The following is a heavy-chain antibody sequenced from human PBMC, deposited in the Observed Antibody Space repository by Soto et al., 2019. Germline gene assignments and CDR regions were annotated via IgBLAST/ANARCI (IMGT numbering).Heavy chain of an antibody. CDR2: MNPNSGNT. Sequence: ASVKVSYKASGYTFTSYDINWVRQATGQGLEWMGWMNPNSGNTGYAQKFQGRVTMTRNTSISTAYMELSSLRSEDTAVYYCARGLQWLRREYHFDYWGQGTLVTVSS. CDR1: GYTFTSYD. V-gene: IGHV1-8*01. D-gene: IGHD5-12*01. CDR3: ARGLQWLRREYHFDY. J-gene: IGHJ4*02.